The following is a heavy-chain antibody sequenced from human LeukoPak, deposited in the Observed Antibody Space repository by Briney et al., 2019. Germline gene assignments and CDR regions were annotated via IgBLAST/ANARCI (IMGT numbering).Heavy chain of an antibody. J-gene: IGHJ3*02. CDR2: INSDGSST. V-gene: IGHV3-74*01. Sequence: GGSLRLSCAASGFTFSSYWMHWVRQAPGKGLVWVSRINSDGSSTSYADSVKGRFTISRDNAKNTLYLQMNSLIAEDTAVYYCARDYRSDAFDIWGQGTMVTVSS. D-gene: IGHD1-26*01. CDR3: ARDYRSDAFDI. CDR1: GFTFSSYW.